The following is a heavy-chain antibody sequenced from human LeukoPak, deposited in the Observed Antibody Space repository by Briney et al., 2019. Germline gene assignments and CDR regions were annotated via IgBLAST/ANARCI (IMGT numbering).Heavy chain of an antibody. CDR1: GGSISSSSYY. V-gene: IGHV4-39*01. Sequence: SETLSLTCTVSGGSISSSSYYWGWIRQPPGKGLEWIGSIYYSGSTYYNPSLKSRVTISVDTSKNQFSLKLSSVTAADTAVYYCANSKPMWNDAFDIWGQGTMVTVSS. J-gene: IGHJ3*02. CDR2: IYYSGST. D-gene: IGHD1-1*01. CDR3: ANSKPMWNDAFDI.